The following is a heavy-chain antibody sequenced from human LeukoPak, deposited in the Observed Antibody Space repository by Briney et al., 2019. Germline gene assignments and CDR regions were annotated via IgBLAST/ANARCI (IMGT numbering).Heavy chain of an antibody. J-gene: IGHJ4*02. V-gene: IGHV3-7*01. D-gene: IGHD4-11*01. CDR3: ARTVTVTSN. CDR2: INEDGGGK. CDR1: GFTFSSNR. Sequence: GGSLRLSCTASGFTFSSNRMTWVRQAPGKGLEWVANINEDGGGKYYVESVKGRFTISRDNARNSVHLELSNLRAEDTAVYYCARTVTVTSNWGQGTLVTVSS.